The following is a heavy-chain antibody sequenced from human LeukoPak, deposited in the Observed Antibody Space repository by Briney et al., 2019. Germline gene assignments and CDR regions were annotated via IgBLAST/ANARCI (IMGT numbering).Heavy chain of an antibody. CDR1: GGSFSGYY. J-gene: IGHJ6*03. D-gene: IGHD3-16*02. Sequence: SETLSLTCAVYGGSFSGYYWSWIRQPPGKGLEWIGEINHSGSTNYNPSLKSRVTISVDTSKNQFSLKLSSVTAADTAVYYCARESRSRLGELSSYYYYYMDVWGKGTTVTVSS. CDR3: ARESRSRLGELSSYYYYYMDV. CDR2: INHSGST. V-gene: IGHV4-34*01.